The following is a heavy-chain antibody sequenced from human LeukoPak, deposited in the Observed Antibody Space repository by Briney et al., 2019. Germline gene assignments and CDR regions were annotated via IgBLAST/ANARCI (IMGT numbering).Heavy chain of an antibody. Sequence: GSLRLSCAASGFTFSSYGMTWVRQAPGKGLEWVSYISSSSSTIYYADSVKGRFTISRDNAKNSLYLQMNSLRAEDTAVYYCARGKKSSWYYYNPPFGYYYYYMDVWSKGTTVTVSS. V-gene: IGHV3-48*01. CDR1: GFTFSSYG. CDR2: ISSSSSTI. J-gene: IGHJ6*03. D-gene: IGHD6-13*01. CDR3: ARGKKSSWYYYNPPFGYYYYYMDV.